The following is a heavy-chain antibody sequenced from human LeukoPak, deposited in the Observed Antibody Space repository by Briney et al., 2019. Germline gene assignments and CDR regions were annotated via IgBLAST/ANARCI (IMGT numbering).Heavy chain of an antibody. D-gene: IGHD3-9*01. Sequence: GGSLRLSCEASGFTFINYWVHWVRQAPGKGLVWVSRINNDGSDTTYADAVKGRFTFSRDNAKNTLYLQMNSLRAEDTAVYYCARGYFGPEFWGQGTLVTVSS. J-gene: IGHJ4*02. CDR3: ARGYFGPEF. CDR2: INNDGSDT. V-gene: IGHV3-74*01. CDR1: GFTFINYW.